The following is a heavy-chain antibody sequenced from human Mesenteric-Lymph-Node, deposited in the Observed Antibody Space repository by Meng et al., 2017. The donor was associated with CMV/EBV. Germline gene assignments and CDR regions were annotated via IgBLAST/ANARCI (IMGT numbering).Heavy chain of an antibody. D-gene: IGHD4-23*01. CDR2: INHSGST. Sequence: QGRRPEWGAGLLKPSETLSLTCAVYGGSFSGYYGSWIRQPPGKGLEWIGEINHSGSTNYNPSLKSRVTISVDTSKNQFSLKLSSVTAADTAVYYCARHQRWLKSEGGFNYWGQGTLVTVSS. V-gene: IGHV4-34*01. J-gene: IGHJ4*02. CDR1: GGSFSGYY. CDR3: ARHQRWLKSEGGFNY.